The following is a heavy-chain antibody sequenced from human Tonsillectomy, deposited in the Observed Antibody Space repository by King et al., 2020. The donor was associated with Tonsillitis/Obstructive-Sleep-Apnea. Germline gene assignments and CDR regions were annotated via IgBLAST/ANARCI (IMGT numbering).Heavy chain of an antibody. J-gene: IGHJ5*02. CDR2: IYPGDSDT. Sequence: QLVQSGAEVKKPGESLKISCKGSGYSFTSYWIGWVRQMPGKGLEWMGIIYPGDSDTTYSPSFQGQVTISADKSISTAYLQWSSLKASDTAMYYCARGAFPVSGSYWYNWFDPWGQGTLVTVSS. CDR1: GYSFTSYW. V-gene: IGHV5-51*03. CDR3: ARGAFPVSGSYWYNWFDP. D-gene: IGHD1-26*01.